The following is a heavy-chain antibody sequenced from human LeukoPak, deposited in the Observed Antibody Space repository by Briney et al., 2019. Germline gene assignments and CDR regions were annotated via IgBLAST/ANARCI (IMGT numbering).Heavy chain of an antibody. J-gene: IGHJ4*02. V-gene: IGHV3-9*01. D-gene: IGHD4-17*01. CDR1: GFTFDDYA. CDR3: ASLYGDYSIFDY. CDR2: ISWNSGSI. Sequence: GGSLRLSCAASGFTFDDYAMHWVRQAPGKGLEWVSGISWNSGSIGYADSVKGRFTISRDNSKNTLYLQMNSLRAEDTAVYYCASLYGDYSIFDYWGQGTLVTVSS.